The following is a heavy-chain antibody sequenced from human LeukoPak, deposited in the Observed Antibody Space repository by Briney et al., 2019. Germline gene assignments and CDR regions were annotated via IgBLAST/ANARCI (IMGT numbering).Heavy chain of an antibody. CDR1: GFTFSDYY. V-gene: IGHV3-11*01. CDR2: ISSSGSTI. D-gene: IGHD5-24*01. CDR3: AREVRRWLQFEPYFDY. Sequence: GGSLRLSCAASGFTFSDYYMSWIRQAPGKGLEWVSYISSSGSTIYYADSVKGRFTISRDNAKNSLYLQMNGLRAEDTAVYYCAREVRRWLQFEPYFDYWGQGTLVTVSS. J-gene: IGHJ4*02.